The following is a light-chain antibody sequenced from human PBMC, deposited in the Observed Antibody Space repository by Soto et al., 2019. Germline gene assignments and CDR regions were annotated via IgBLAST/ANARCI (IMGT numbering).Light chain of an antibody. V-gene: IGKV3-15*01. Sequence: EILMTQSPATLSVSTGERATLSCRASQSVTTNLAWYQQKPGQAPRLLIYATSTRATSIPARFSASGSGTEFTLTISSLQSEDFAVYYCQHYNNWPRTFGGGTKV. CDR2: ATS. J-gene: IGKJ4*01. CDR1: QSVTTN. CDR3: QHYNNWPRT.